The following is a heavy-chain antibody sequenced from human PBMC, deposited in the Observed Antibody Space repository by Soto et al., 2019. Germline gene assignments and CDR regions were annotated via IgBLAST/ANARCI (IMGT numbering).Heavy chain of an antibody. CDR1: GGTFSSYA. CDR2: IIPIFGTA. J-gene: IGHJ4*02. V-gene: IGHV1-69*13. CDR3: ASSSRGVPAPYY. D-gene: IGHD2-2*01. Sequence: GASVKVSCKASGGTFSSYAISWVRQAPGQGLEWMGGIIPIFGTANYAQKFQGRVTITADESTSTAYMELSSLRSEDTAVYYCASSSRGVPAPYYWGQGTLVTVS.